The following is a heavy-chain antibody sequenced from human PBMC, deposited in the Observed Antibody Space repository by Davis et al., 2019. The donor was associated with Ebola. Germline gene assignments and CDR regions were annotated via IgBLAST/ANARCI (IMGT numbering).Heavy chain of an antibody. CDR2: ISGNGDRT. Sequence: GESLKISCAASGFTFSTYAMSWVRQAPGKGLEWVSAISGNGDRTYYADSVKGRFSISRDNSKNTVYLQMNSLRAEDTAVYYCAKEGYSYGWVDYWGQGTLVTVSS. J-gene: IGHJ4*02. CDR1: GFTFSTYA. V-gene: IGHV3-23*01. CDR3: AKEGYSYGWVDY. D-gene: IGHD5-18*01.